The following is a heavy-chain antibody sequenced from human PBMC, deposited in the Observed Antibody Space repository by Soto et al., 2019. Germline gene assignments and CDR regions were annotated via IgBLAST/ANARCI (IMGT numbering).Heavy chain of an antibody. D-gene: IGHD3-16*02. J-gene: IGHJ4*02. Sequence: ESLKISCKGSGYIFANYWIGLVRQMPGKGLEWMGIIYPIDSNTKYSPSFQGQVTISADKSISTAYLQWSSLKASDTAMYYCARHVSYHTWNYFDYWGPGTLVTVSS. V-gene: IGHV5-51*01. CDR3: ARHVSYHTWNYFDY. CDR2: IYPIDSNT. CDR1: GYIFANYW.